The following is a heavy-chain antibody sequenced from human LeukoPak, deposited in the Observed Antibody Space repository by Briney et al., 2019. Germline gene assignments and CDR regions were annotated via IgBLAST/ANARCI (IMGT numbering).Heavy chain of an antibody. CDR3: ARESSGSGWYHDAFDI. Sequence: GGSLRLSCAASGFTISSYWMSWVRQAPGKGLEWVANIKQDGSEKYYVDSVKGRFTISRDNAKNSLYLQMNSLRAEDTAVYYCARESSGSGWYHDAFDIWGQGTMVTVSS. V-gene: IGHV3-7*01. CDR1: GFTISSYW. D-gene: IGHD6-19*01. CDR2: IKQDGSEK. J-gene: IGHJ3*02.